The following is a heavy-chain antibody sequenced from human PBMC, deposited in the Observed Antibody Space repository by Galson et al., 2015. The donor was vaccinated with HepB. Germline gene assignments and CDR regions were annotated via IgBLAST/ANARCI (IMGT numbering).Heavy chain of an antibody. Sequence: SVKVSCKASGYTFTSYAMHWVRQAPGQRLEWMGWINAGNGNTKYSQKFQGRVTITRDTSASTAYMELSSLRSEDTAVYYCARGTHPPWELLGYWGQGTLVTVSS. J-gene: IGHJ4*02. CDR3: ARGTHPPWELLGY. CDR2: INAGNGNT. D-gene: IGHD1-26*01. V-gene: IGHV1-3*01. CDR1: GYTFTSYA.